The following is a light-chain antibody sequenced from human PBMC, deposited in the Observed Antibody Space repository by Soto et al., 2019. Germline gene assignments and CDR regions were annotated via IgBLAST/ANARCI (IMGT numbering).Light chain of an antibody. J-gene: IGKJ1*01. CDR2: WAS. Sequence: DIVMTQSPDSLAVSLGERATINCKSSQSVLYSSNNKNYLAWYQQKPGQPPNLLIYWASTRESGVPDRFSGSGSGTDFTLTISSLQAEDVAVYYCQQCYGTPPTFGQGTKVEIK. CDR1: QSVLYSSNNKNY. CDR3: QQCYGTPPT. V-gene: IGKV4-1*01.